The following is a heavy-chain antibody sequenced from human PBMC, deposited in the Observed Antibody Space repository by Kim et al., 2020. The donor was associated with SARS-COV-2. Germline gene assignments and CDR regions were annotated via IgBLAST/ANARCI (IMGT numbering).Heavy chain of an antibody. CDR2: FDPEDAET. V-gene: IGHV1-24*01. J-gene: IGHJ5*02. D-gene: IGHD2-8*01. CDR1: GYTLTELS. CDR3: ATSSVFCTNGVCYGTRDYPNWFDP. Sequence: ASVKVSCKVSGYTLTELSMYWVRQAPGKGLEWMGGFDPEDAETIYAQKFQGRVTMTEDTSTDTAYMELRSLRSEDTAVYYCATSSVFCTNGVCYGTRDYPNWFDPWGQGTLVTVSS.